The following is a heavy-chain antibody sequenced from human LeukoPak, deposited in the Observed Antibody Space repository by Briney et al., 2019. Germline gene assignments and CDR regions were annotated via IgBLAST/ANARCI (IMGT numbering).Heavy chain of an antibody. CDR1: GFTFSSYE. CDR3: AKGRSRYYFDY. Sequence: GGSLRLSCAASGFTFSSYEMNWVRQAPGKGLEWVSRINSDGSGTSYADSVKGRFTMSRDNSKNTLYLQMNSLRAEDTAVYYCAKGRSRYYFDYWGQGTLVTVSS. J-gene: IGHJ4*02. CDR2: INSDGSGT. V-gene: IGHV3-74*01. D-gene: IGHD5/OR15-5a*01.